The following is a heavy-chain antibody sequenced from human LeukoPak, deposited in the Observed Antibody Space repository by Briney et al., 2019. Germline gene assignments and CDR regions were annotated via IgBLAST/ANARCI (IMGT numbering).Heavy chain of an antibody. CDR2: IIPIFGTA. V-gene: IGHV1-69*13. D-gene: IGHD5-18*01. CDR1: GGTFSSYA. Sequence: ASVKVSCKASGGTFSSYAICWVRQAPGQGLEWMGGIIPIFGTANYAQKFQGRVTITADESTSTAYMELSSLRSEDTAVYYCASGDTAMVLYYWGQGTLVTVSS. J-gene: IGHJ4*02. CDR3: ASGDTAMVLYY.